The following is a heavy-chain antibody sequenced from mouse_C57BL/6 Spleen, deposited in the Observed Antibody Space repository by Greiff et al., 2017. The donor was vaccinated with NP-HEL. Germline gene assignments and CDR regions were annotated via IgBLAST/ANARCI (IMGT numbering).Heavy chain of an antibody. CDR2: VYPRDGST. CDR1: GYTFTDHT. CDR3: AKEVYYSNYWYFDV. J-gene: IGHJ1*03. V-gene: IGHV1-78*01. Sequence: QVQLKESDAELVKPGASVKISCKASGYTFTDHTIHWMKQRPEQGLEWIGDVYPRDGSTKYNEKFKGKATLTADKSSSTAYMQLNSLTSEDSAVYFCAKEVYYSNYWYFDVWGTGTTVTVSS. D-gene: IGHD2-5*01.